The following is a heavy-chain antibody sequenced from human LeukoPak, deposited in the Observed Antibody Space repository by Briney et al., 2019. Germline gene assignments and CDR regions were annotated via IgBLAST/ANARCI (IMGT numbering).Heavy chain of an antibody. D-gene: IGHD3/OR15-3a*01. CDR2: IYYSGNT. J-gene: IGHJ4*02. CDR1: GVSISSSNSY. Sequence: SETLSLTCTVSGVSISSSNSYWGWIRQPPGKGLEWIGSIYYSGNTYYNASLKSQVSISIDTSKNQFSLKLTSVTAADAAVYYCARQTGSGLFILPGGQGTLVTVSS. CDR3: ARQTGSGLFILP. V-gene: IGHV4-39*01.